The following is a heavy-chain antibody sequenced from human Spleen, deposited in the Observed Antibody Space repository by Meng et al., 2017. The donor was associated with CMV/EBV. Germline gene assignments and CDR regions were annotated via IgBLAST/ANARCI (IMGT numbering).Heavy chain of an antibody. V-gene: IGHV3-23*03. CDR2: IYSGGSST. J-gene: IGHJ4*02. Sequence: GGSLRLSCAASGFTFSSYSMSWVRQAPGKGLEWVSVIYSGGSSTSYADPVKGRFTISRDNSKNTLFLQMNSLRAEDTALYYCAKDMSDFWSGPFDYWGQGTLVTVSS. CDR1: GFTFSSYS. CDR3: AKDMSDFWSGPFDY. D-gene: IGHD3-3*01.